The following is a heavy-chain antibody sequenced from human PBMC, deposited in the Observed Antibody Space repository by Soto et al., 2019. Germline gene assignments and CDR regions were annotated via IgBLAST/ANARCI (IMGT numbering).Heavy chain of an antibody. CDR1: GFTFSNAW. CDR2: IKSKIDGGTT. Sequence: EVQLVESGGGLVKPGGSLRLSCAASGFTFSNAWMSWVRQAPGKGLEWVGRIKSKIDGGTTDYAAPVKGRFTISRDDSDNTLYLQMNSLKTEDTAVYYCTTIPVAAANNPGYWGQGTLVTVSS. V-gene: IGHV3-15*01. J-gene: IGHJ4*02. D-gene: IGHD2-15*01. CDR3: TTIPVAAANNPGY.